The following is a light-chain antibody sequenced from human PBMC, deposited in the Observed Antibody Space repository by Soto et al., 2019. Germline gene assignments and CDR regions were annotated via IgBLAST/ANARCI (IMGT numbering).Light chain of an antibody. J-gene: IGKJ4*01. V-gene: IGKV1-5*01. CDR2: DAS. CDR3: QQYYSYPLT. CDR1: QSIRSW. Sequence: DIQMTQSPSTLSASLGDRVAITCLASQSIRSWLAWYQQKPGKAPKLLIYDASILQSGVPSRFSGSGYGTDFTLTITCLQSEDFATYYCQQYYSYPLTFGGGTKVDIK.